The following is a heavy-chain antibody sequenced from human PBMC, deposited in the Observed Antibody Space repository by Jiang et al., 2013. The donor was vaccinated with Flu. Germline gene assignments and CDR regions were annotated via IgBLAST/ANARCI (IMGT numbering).Heavy chain of an antibody. CDR3: VRDGEALTTAILDF. D-gene: IGHD2-21*02. Sequence: VQLLESGGGVVQPGGSLRLSCAASGFMFRIHGMHWVRQAPGKGLEWVAVIWYDGSGQYLADSVKGRFTISRDNSKNTLYLQMNSLRADDTAVYYCVRDGEALTTAILDFWGQGTLVTVSS. V-gene: IGHV3-33*01. J-gene: IGHJ4*02. CDR2: IWYDGSGQ. CDR1: GFMFRIHG.